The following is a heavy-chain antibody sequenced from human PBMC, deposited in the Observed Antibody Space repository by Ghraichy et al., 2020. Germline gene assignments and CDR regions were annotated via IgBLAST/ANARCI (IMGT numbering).Heavy chain of an antibody. Sequence: ASVKVSCKTSGYTFTSHVLHWVRQAPGQGLDWMGWINTGNGNRKYSQKFQGRVTITRDTSASTTYMELSSLTSEDTAVYYCARDRGEAAAGFYYYYGMDVWGQGTTVTGS. CDR3: ARDRGEAAAGFYYYYGMDV. J-gene: IGHJ6*02. CDR2: INTGNGNR. CDR1: GYTFTSHV. D-gene: IGHD6-13*01. V-gene: IGHV1-3*04.